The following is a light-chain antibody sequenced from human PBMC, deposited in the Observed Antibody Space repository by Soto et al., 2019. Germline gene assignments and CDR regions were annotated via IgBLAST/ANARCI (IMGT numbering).Light chain of an antibody. CDR2: EVS. J-gene: IGLJ2*01. V-gene: IGLV2-8*01. Sequence: QSVLTQPPSASGSPGQSVTISCTGTSSDVGGYNYVSWYQQYPGKAPKLMIYEVSKRPSGVPDRFSGSKSANTASLTVSGLQAEDEAHYYCSSYAGSNNFVVFGGGTKLTVL. CDR1: SSDVGGYNY. CDR3: SSYAGSNNFVV.